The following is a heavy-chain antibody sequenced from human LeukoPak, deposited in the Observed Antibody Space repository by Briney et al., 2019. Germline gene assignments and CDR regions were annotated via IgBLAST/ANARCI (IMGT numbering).Heavy chain of an antibody. V-gene: IGHV3-15*01. J-gene: IGHJ4*02. CDR1: GYSISSGYY. CDR3: TTDLGPLGYVWGSYRYTDFDY. CDR2: SKSKTDGWST. Sequence: ETLSLTCAVSGYSISSGYYWGWSQQPAGKGLEWVGRSKSKTDGWSTDYAAPEKGRFTISRDDSKNTLYLQMNSLKTADTAVYYCTTDLGPLGYVWGSYRYTDFDYWGQGTLVTVSS. D-gene: IGHD3-16*02.